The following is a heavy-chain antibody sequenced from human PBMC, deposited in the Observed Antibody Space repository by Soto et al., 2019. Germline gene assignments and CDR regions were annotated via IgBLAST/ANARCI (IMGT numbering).Heavy chain of an antibody. V-gene: IGHV4-30-4*01. CDR2: IYYSGNT. CDR1: GGSINTGDYY. D-gene: IGHD3-10*01. Sequence: SETLSLTCTVSGGSINTGDYYWSWIRQPPGKGLEWIGHIYYSGNTKYNPSLKSRVTISVDMSENQFSLKLTSVTAADTAVYFLSKCGLTYGSYF. CDR3: SKCGLTYGSYF. J-gene: IGHJ1*01.